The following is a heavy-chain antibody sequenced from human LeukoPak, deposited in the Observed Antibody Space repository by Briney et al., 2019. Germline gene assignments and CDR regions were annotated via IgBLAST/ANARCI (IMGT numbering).Heavy chain of an antibody. D-gene: IGHD6-13*01. CDR2: INHSGST. V-gene: IGHV4-34*01. CDR3: ARQQLVPGRAFDI. J-gene: IGHJ3*02. Sequence: PDTLFRNCAVYGGSFSGYYWSWIRKPPGKGLEWIGEINHSGSTNYNPSLKSRVTISVDTSKNQFSLKLSSVTAADAAVYYCARQQLVPGRAFDIWGQGTMVTVSS. CDR1: GGSFSGYY.